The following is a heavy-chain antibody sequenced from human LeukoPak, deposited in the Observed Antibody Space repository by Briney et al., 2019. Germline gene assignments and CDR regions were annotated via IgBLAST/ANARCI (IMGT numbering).Heavy chain of an antibody. J-gene: IGHJ4*02. CDR2: IRYDGSNK. CDR3: AKDYYDSSGSGLGIGY. Sequence: GGSLRLSCAASGFTFSSYGMHWVRQAPGKGLEWVAFIRYDGSNKYYADSVKGRFTISRDNSKNTLYLQMNSLRAEDTAVYYCAKDYYDSSGSGLGIGYWGQGTLATVSS. V-gene: IGHV3-30*02. CDR1: GFTFSSYG. D-gene: IGHD3-22*01.